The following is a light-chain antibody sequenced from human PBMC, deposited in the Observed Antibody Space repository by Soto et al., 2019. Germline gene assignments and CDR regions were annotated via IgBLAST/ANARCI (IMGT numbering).Light chain of an antibody. CDR1: QSISSY. CDR3: QQSYSTLT. Sequence: DIQMTQSPSSLSASVGDRVTITCRASQSISSYLNWYQQKPVKAPKLLIYAASSLQSGVQSRFSGSGSGTDFTITISSLQPEDFATCYCQQSYSTLTFGPGTKVDIK. V-gene: IGKV1-39*01. J-gene: IGKJ3*01. CDR2: AAS.